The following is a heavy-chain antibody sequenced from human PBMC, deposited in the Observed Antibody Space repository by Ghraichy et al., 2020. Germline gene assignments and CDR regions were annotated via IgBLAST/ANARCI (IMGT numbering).Heavy chain of an antibody. CDR1: GFTFSSYS. J-gene: IGHJ4*02. CDR2: ISSSSSYI. CDR3: AAPVAGYSYGYVPSPNFDY. Sequence: ESLNISCAASGFTFSSYSMNWVRQAPGKGLEWVSSISSSSSYIYYADSVKGRFTISRDNAKNSLYLQMNSLRAEDTAVYYCAAPVAGYSYGYVPSPNFDYWGQGTLVTVSS. V-gene: IGHV3-21*01. D-gene: IGHD5-18*01.